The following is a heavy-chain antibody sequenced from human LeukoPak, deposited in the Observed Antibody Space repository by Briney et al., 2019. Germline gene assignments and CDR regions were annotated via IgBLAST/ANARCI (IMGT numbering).Heavy chain of an antibody. J-gene: IGHJ4*02. Sequence: ASVKVSCKASGYTLTSYDINWVRQATGQGLEWMGWMNPNSGRTGYAQKFRDRISITRNTSISTAYMELSSLTSEDTGVYYCTRETSSRCFDFWGQGTLVTVSS. CDR3: TRETSSRCFDF. CDR2: MNPNSGRT. CDR1: GYTLTSYD. V-gene: IGHV1-8*01.